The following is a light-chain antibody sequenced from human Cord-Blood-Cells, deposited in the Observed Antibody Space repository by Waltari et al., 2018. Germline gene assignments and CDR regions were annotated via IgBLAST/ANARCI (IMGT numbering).Light chain of an antibody. Sequence: QSALTQPASVSGSPGQSITISCTGTSTDGGGYNHVSWYQQQPGKAPKLMIYDVSNRPSGVSNRFSGSKSGNTASLTISGLQAEDEADYYCSSYTSSSTLVFGTGTKVTVL. J-gene: IGLJ1*01. CDR3: SSYTSSSTLV. CDR1: STDGGGYNH. CDR2: DVS. V-gene: IGLV2-14*01.